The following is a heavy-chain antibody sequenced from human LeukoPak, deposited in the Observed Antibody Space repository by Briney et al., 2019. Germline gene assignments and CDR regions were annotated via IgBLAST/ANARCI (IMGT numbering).Heavy chain of an antibody. CDR2: ISYTGDKT. J-gene: IGHJ4*02. CDR3: ARDPSVAGYSGSEPDF. CDR1: GFTFSHYF. V-gene: IGHV3-64*01. D-gene: IGHD5-12*01. Sequence: GGSLRLSCAASGFTFSHYFMHWVRQAPGKGLEYLSVISYTGDKTYYAKSVKGRFVISRDNSKNTLYLQMGSLRSEDTAVYYCARDPSVAGYSGSEPDFWGQGTLVTASS.